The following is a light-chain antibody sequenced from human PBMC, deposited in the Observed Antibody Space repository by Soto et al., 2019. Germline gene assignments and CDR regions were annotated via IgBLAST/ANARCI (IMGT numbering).Light chain of an antibody. CDR1: QSISTW. Sequence: IEMTQSPSTLSASVGDRVTITCRASQSISTWLAWYQQKPGKAPELLIFGAASLESGVPSRFSGSGYGTEFTLTISSLQPDDFATYYCQHYNTYPLTFGGGTKVDIK. V-gene: IGKV1-5*01. J-gene: IGKJ4*01. CDR2: GAA. CDR3: QHYNTYPLT.